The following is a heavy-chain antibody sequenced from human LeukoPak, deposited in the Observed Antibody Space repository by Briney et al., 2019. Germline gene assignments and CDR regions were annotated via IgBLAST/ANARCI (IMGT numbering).Heavy chain of an antibody. CDR1: GFTFSRCA. J-gene: IGHJ4*02. D-gene: IGHD4-17*01. CDR2: ISYDGSNK. Sequence: GGSLRLSCAASGFTFSRCAMFWVRQAPGKGLEWVAVISYDGSNKFYADSVKGRFTISRDNSKNTLHLQMNSLRTEDTAVYYCSKGGIYGDNIQEFDYWGQGTLVTVSS. V-gene: IGHV3-30*18. CDR3: SKGGIYGDNIQEFDY.